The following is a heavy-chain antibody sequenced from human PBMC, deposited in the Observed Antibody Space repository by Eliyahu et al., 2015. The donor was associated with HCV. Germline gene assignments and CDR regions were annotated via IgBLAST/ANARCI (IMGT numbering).Heavy chain of an antibody. Sequence: EVQLVESGGGLVKPGGSLRLSCAASGFTFXSYXMXWVRQAPGKGXEWVSSISSSSSYIYYADSVKGRFTISRDNAKNSLYLQMNSLRAEDTAVYYCARDLHTPMTTVTRNYYYGMDVWGQGTTVTVSS. D-gene: IGHD4-17*01. CDR3: ARDLHTPMTTVTRNYYYGMDV. CDR1: GFTFXSYX. CDR2: ISSSSSYI. V-gene: IGHV3-21*01. J-gene: IGHJ6*02.